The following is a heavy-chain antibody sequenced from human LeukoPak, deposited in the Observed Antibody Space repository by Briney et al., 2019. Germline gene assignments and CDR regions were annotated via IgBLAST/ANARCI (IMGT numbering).Heavy chain of an antibody. Sequence: SETLSLTCTVSGGSISSYYWSWIRQPPGKGLEWIGYIYYSGSTNYNPSLKSRVTISVDTSKNQFFLKLSSVTAADTAVYYCARDRYNYSYYYFMDVWGKGTTVTVSS. CDR3: ARDRYNYSYYYFMDV. J-gene: IGHJ6*03. CDR2: IYYSGST. CDR1: GGSISSYY. V-gene: IGHV4-59*01. D-gene: IGHD5-18*01.